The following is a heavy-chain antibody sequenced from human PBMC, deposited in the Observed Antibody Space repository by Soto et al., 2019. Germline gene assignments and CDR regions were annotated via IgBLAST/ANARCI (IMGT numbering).Heavy chain of an antibody. J-gene: IGHJ5*01. V-gene: IGHV3-21*06. CDR1: GLTFSSFT. CDR3: ARYGSSNWFDS. CDR2: ISISSSEI. Sequence: VGSLRLSCAASGLTFSSFTMNWVRQAPGTGLEWVSSISISSSEIYYADSVKGRFTISRDNAKNSLNLQMNSLRAEDTAVYYCARYGSSNWFDSWGRGTLVTVSS. D-gene: IGHD6-6*01.